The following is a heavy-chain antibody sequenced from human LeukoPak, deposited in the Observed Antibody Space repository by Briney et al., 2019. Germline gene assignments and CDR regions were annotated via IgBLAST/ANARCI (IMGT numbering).Heavy chain of an antibody. CDR1: GFGFSGYW. CDR2: IDSAGARI. J-gene: IGHJ4*02. Sequence: GGSLRLSCAGSGFGFSGYWIHWVRQVPGKGLAWVSRIDSAGARIQDAGSVKGRFTISRDNAKNTVYLQMNSLRPEDTAVYYCVADSENRSGGDFWGQGTLVTVSS. V-gene: IGHV3-74*01. D-gene: IGHD3-10*01. CDR3: VADSENRSGGDF.